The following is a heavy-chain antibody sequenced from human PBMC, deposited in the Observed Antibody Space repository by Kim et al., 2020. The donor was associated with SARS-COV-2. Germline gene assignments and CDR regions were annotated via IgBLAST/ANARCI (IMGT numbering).Heavy chain of an antibody. D-gene: IGHD4-17*01. CDR2: MDNSGDT. J-gene: IGHJ1*01. Sequence: SETLSLTCTVSGDSITRSTSYWAWIRQPPGKGLEWIGSMDNSGDTYYNTSLKSRVTISVATSKNQISLKLSSVTAADTAVYYCARGHRGDPLDPVSNWG. V-gene: IGHV4-39*01. CDR1: GDSITRSTSY. CDR3: ARGHRGDPLDPVSN.